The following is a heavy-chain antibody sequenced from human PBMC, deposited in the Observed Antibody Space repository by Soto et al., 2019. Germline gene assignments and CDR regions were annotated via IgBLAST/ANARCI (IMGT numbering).Heavy chain of an antibody. CDR3: VRNWRYYGGDYYYGMDA. CDR1: GFSLNNGGVG. Sequence: ITLKESGPTLVKPTHTLTLTCTFSGFSLNNGGVGVGWVRQPRGKAMEWLALIYWDDDERYRPSLRSRLNITKDTIDNQVVLTMTNMDPEDTATYYCVRNWRYYGGDYYYGMDAWGQGTTVTVSS. V-gene: IGHV2-5*02. J-gene: IGHJ6*02. D-gene: IGHD3-10*01. CDR2: IYWDDDE.